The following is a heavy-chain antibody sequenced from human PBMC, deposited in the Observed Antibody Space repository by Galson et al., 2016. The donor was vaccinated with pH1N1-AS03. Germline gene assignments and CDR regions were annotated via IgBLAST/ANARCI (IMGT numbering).Heavy chain of an antibody. J-gene: IGHJ3*02. CDR1: GYSFTDYY. V-gene: IGHV1-2*06. D-gene: IGHD3-22*01. Sequence: SVKVSCKASGYSFTDYYIHWVRQAPGLGLDWMGRFDPSTGSSKYEQQFLDRFIMTRDTSISTDYMELSRLTSDDTAIYYCSRQPSFYDTSGLPDAFDIWGQGTMVTVSS. CDR2: FDPSTGSS. CDR3: SRQPSFYDTSGLPDAFDI.